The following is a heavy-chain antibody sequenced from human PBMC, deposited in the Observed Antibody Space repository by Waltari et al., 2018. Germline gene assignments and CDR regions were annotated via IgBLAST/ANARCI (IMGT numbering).Heavy chain of an antibody. J-gene: IGHJ3*01. CDR2: ISGSGSTK. CDR1: GFTFSRSA. CDR3: AKDRRAIVVVMGGGLSV. D-gene: IGHD2-21*01. V-gene: IGHV3-23*04. Sequence: LVESGGGLVQPGGSLRLSCAASGFTFSRSAMNWVRQAPGKGLEWVASISGSGSTKVYADSVKGRFTISRDNSKDTVYLQIDSLRAEDTALYYCAKDRRAIVVVMGGGLSVWGQGTMLTVSS.